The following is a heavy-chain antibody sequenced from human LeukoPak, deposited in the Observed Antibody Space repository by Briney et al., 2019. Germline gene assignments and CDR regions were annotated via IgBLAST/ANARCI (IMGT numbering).Heavy chain of an antibody. V-gene: IGHV4-34*01. Sequence: ASETLSLTCAVYGGSFSGYYWSWIRQPPGKGLEWIGEINHSGSTNYNPSLKSRVTISVDTSKNQFSLKLSSVTAADTAVYYCARDRTGTAAANFDYWGQGTLVTVSS. CDR3: ARDRTGTAAANFDY. D-gene: IGHD1/OR15-1a*01. CDR1: GGSFSGYY. J-gene: IGHJ4*02. CDR2: INHSGST.